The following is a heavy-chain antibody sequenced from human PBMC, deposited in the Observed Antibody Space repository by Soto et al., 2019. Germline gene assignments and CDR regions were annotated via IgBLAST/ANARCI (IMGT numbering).Heavy chain of an antibody. CDR1: GFTFSGSA. D-gene: IGHD2-8*01. J-gene: IGHJ3*02. CDR2: IRSKANSYAT. V-gene: IGHV3-73*01. Sequence: GSLRLSCAASGFTFSGSAMHWVRQASGKGLEWVGRIRSKANSYATAYAASVKGRFTISRDDSKNTAYLQMNSLKTEDTAVYYCTRPLYGDPGAFDIWGQGTMVTVSS. CDR3: TRPLYGDPGAFDI.